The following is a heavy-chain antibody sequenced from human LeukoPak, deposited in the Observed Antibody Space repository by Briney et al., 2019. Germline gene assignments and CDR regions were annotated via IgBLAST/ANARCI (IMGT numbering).Heavy chain of an antibody. CDR1: GFTFGSYW. CDR3: ARGDLDY. CDR2: VKPDGNEK. V-gene: IGHV3-7*01. J-gene: IGHJ4*01. Sequence: GGSLRLSCGVSGFTFGSYWMTWARQAPGRGLEWVATVKPDGNEKFYVDSVKGRFAISRDNARNSVYLEMNSLRVEDTAVYLCARGDLDYWGQGTLVTVSS.